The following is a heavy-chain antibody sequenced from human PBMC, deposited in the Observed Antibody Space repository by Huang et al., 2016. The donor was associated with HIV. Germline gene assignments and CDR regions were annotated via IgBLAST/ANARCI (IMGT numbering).Heavy chain of an antibody. D-gene: IGHD6-19*01. CDR1: GYTFTNYD. Sequence: QVQLVQSGAEVKKPGASVKVSCKASGYTFTNYDINWVRQAPGQGIEWMGWMNPNIANTGFAQKFQVRVTMTRNTSRRTAYMELSSLTSQDTAVYYCARGKADHKAVAGEGRAFDIWGQGTMVTVSS. CDR3: ARGKADHKAVAGEGRAFDI. CDR2: MNPNIANT. J-gene: IGHJ3*02. V-gene: IGHV1-8*01.